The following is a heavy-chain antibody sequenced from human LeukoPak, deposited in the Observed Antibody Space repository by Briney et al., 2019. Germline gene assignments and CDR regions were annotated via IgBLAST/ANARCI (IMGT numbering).Heavy chain of an antibody. Sequence: GGSLRLSCAASGFTLSSFVMHWVRQAPGKGLEYLSAIYSDGSRTYYADSVKGRFTISRDNSKNTLYFEMSSLRVEDTAVYYCVKSPGSGWPVWGQGTLLTVSS. V-gene: IGHV3-64D*06. CDR2: IYSDGSRT. J-gene: IGHJ4*02. CDR3: VKSPGSGWPV. D-gene: IGHD6-19*01. CDR1: GFTLSSFV.